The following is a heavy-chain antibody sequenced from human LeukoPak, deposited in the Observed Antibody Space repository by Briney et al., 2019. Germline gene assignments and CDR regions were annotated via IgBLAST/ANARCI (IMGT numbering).Heavy chain of an antibody. Sequence: GGSLRLSCAASGLTFHGFWMTWVRQAPGKGLEWVATMKEEGGEKYYVDSVRGRFTVSRDNAKDSLYLQMHSLRVEDTAVYYCVRDLSEWFRGMDVWGKGTTVTVSS. CDR2: MKEEGGEK. CDR3: VRDLSEWFRGMDV. V-gene: IGHV3-7*01. CDR1: GLTFHGFW. J-gene: IGHJ6*03. D-gene: IGHD3-3*01.